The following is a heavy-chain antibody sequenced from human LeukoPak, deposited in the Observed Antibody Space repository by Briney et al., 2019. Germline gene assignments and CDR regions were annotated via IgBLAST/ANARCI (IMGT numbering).Heavy chain of an antibody. Sequence: ASVKVSCKASGGTFSSYAISWVRQAPGQGLEWMGRIIPILGIANYAQKFQGRVTITADKSTSTAYMELSSLRSEDTAVYYCARIPPIRWELPLDAFDIWGQGTMVTVSS. CDR3: ARIPPIRWELPLDAFDI. CDR2: IIPILGIA. V-gene: IGHV1-69*04. D-gene: IGHD1-26*01. J-gene: IGHJ3*02. CDR1: GGTFSSYA.